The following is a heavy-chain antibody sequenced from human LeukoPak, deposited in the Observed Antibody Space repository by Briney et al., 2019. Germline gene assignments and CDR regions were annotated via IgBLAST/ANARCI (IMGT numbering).Heavy chain of an antibody. D-gene: IGHD6-19*01. CDR3: AKAPDSSGYLEIDY. J-gene: IGHJ4*02. V-gene: IGHV1-18*01. CDR1: GYTFTSYG. CDR2: ISAYNGNT. Sequence: ASVKVSCKASGYTFTSYGISWVRQAPGQGLEWMGWISAYNGNTNYAQKLQGRVTMTTDTSTSTAYMELRSLRSDDTAVYYCAKAPDSSGYLEIDYWGQGTLVTVSS.